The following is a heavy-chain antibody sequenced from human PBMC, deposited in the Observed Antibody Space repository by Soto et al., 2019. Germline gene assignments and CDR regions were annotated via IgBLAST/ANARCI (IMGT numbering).Heavy chain of an antibody. D-gene: IGHD3-16*01. CDR3: AKDISGRGSYYYYYGMDV. Sequence: ESGGGLVQPGRSLRLSCAASGFTFDDYAMHWVRQAPGKGLEWVSGISWNSANMNYADSVKARFTISRDNAKNSLSLQMNSLREEDTALYYCAKDISGRGSYYYYYGMDVWGQGTTVTVSS. CDR1: GFTFDDYA. CDR2: ISWNSANM. J-gene: IGHJ6*02. V-gene: IGHV3-9*01.